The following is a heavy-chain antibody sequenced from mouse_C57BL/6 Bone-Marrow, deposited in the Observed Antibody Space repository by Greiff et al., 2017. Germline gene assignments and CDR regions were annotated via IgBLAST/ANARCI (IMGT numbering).Heavy chain of an antibody. Sequence: EVKVVESGEGLVKPGGSLKLSCAASGFTFSSYAMSWVRQTPEKRLEWVAYISSGGDYIYYADTVKGRFTISRDNARNTLYLQMSSLKSEDTAMYYCTRASITTVVADYFDYWGQGTTLTVSS. CDR1: GFTFSSYA. D-gene: IGHD1-1*01. J-gene: IGHJ2*01. V-gene: IGHV5-9-1*02. CDR2: ISSGGDYI. CDR3: TRASITTVVADYFDY.